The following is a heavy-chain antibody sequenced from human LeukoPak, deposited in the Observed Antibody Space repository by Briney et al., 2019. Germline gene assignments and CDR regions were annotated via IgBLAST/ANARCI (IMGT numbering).Heavy chain of an antibody. Sequence: GGSLRLSCAASGFTFSSYAMSWVRQAPGKGLEWVSAISGSGGSTYYADSVKGRFTISRDNSKNTLYLQMNSLRAEDTAVYHCAKTMVRGVIIMPGMDVWGQGTTVTVSS. CDR1: GFTFSSYA. V-gene: IGHV3-23*01. D-gene: IGHD3-10*01. CDR2: ISGSGGST. CDR3: AKTMVRGVIIMPGMDV. J-gene: IGHJ6*02.